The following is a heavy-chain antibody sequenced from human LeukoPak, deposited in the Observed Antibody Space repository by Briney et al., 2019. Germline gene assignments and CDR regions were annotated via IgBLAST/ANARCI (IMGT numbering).Heavy chain of an antibody. V-gene: IGHV4-59*08. CDR2: IYYSGST. CDR1: GGSISSYY. CDR3: TKGRGI. J-gene: IGHJ4*02. D-gene: IGHD3-10*01. Sequence: SETLSLTCTVSGGSISSYYWSWIRQPPGKGLEWIGYIYYSGSTNYNPPLKSRVTISVATSKNQFSLKLTSVTAADTAIYYCTKGRGIWGQGTLVTVSS.